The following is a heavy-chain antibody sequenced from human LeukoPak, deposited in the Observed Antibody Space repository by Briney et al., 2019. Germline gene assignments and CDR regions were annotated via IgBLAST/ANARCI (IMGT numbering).Heavy chain of an antibody. CDR1: GFTVSSNY. CDR3: ARLTTVVVIDY. J-gene: IGHJ4*02. D-gene: IGHD4-23*01. V-gene: IGHV3-21*01. Sequence: GGSLRLSCAASGFTVSSNYMSWVRQAPGKGLEWVSSISSSSSYIYYADSVKGRFTISRDNAKNSLYLQMNSLRAEDTAVYYCARLTTVVVIDYWGQGTLVTVSS. CDR2: ISSSSSYI.